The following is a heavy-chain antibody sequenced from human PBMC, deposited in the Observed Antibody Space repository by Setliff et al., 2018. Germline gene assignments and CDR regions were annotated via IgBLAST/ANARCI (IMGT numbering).Heavy chain of an antibody. V-gene: IGHV4-59*01. Sequence: TLSLTCTVSGGPFSGASIWSWIRQPPGKGLEFIGYVYHSGTAKYDPSLESRAIMSVDASKNEISLKLKSVTAADTAVYYCAKGGTYRYFDFWGRGALVTVSS. CDR1: GGPFSGAS. CDR2: VYHSGTA. D-gene: IGHD1-1*01. J-gene: IGHJ4*02. CDR3: AKGGTYRYFDF.